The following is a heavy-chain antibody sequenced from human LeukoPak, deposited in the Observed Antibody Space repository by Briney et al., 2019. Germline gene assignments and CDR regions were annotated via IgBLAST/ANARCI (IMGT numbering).Heavy chain of an antibody. CDR3: GRSQYYYGSNWFDP. J-gene: IGHJ5*02. Sequence: PGGSLRLSCAASGFTFSDYYMSWIRQAPGKGLEWVSYISSSSTTIYYADSVKGRFTISRDNAKNSLYLQMNSLRDEDTAVYYCGRSQYYYGSNWFDPWGQGTLVTVSS. CDR2: ISSSSTTI. CDR1: GFTFSDYY. V-gene: IGHV3-11*04. D-gene: IGHD3-10*01.